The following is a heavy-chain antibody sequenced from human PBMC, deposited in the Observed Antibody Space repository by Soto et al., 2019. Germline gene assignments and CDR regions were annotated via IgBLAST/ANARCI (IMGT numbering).Heavy chain of an antibody. Sequence: GGSLRLSCAASGFTFSSYSMNWVRQAPGKGLEWVSSISSSSSYIYYADSVKGRFTISRDNAKNSLYLQMNSLRADDTAVYYCARGIVGATPGYYFDYWGQGTLVTVSS. CDR2: ISSSSSYI. CDR1: GFTFSSYS. CDR3: ARGIVGATPGYYFDY. D-gene: IGHD1-26*01. J-gene: IGHJ4*02. V-gene: IGHV3-21*01.